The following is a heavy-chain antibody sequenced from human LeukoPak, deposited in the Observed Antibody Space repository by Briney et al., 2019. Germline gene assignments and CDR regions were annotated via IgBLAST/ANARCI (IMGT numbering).Heavy chain of an antibody. CDR2: INAGNGNT. D-gene: IGHD3-3*01. Sequence: GASVKVSCKASGYTFTSYAMHWVRQAPGQRLEWMGWINAGNGNTKYSQEFQGRVTITRDTSASTAYMELSSLRSEDMAVYYCARRERTYYDFWSGYSHFDYWGQGTLVTVSS. CDR3: ARRERTYYDFWSGYSHFDY. V-gene: IGHV1-3*03. CDR1: GYTFTSYA. J-gene: IGHJ4*02.